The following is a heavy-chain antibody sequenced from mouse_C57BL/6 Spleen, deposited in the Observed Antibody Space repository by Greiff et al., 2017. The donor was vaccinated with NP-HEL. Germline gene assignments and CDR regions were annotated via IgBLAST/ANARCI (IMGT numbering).Heavy chain of an antibody. D-gene: IGHD2-4*01. CDR2: IYPRSGNT. CDR1: GYTFTSYG. J-gene: IGHJ2*01. V-gene: IGHV1-81*01. Sequence: QVQLQQSGAELSRPGASVKLSCKASGYTFTSYGISWVKQRTGQGLEWIGEIYPRSGNTYYNEKFKGKATLTADKSSSTAYMELRSLTSEYSAVYFCARWGYDYPFDYWGQGTTLTVSS. CDR3: ARWGYDYPFDY.